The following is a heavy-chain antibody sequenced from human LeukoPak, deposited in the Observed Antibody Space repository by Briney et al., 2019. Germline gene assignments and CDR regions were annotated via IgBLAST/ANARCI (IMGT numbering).Heavy chain of an antibody. J-gene: IGHJ4*02. V-gene: IGHV4-39*01. Sequence: PSETLSLTCTVSGGSISSSRDYWGWVRQPPGKGLEWIGSIYYSGSTYYNPSLKSRVTISVDTSKNQFSLKLSSVTAADTAVYYCARHVEIAVAGPIDYWGQGTLVTVSS. CDR1: GGSISSSRDY. D-gene: IGHD6-19*01. CDR2: IYYSGST. CDR3: ARHVEIAVAGPIDY.